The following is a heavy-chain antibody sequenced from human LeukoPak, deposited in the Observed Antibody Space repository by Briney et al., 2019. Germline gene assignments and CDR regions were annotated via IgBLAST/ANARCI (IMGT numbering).Heavy chain of an antibody. V-gene: IGHV4-59*08. CDR3: ATQLGIHGCDV. CDR1: CASISDYY. D-gene: IGHD7-27*01. CDR2: VYYRATT. J-gene: IGHJ3*01. Sequence: PSETLSLTCTVSCASISDYYWSWLRQPPRKGLEWIGYVYYRATTNYNPSLKSRVTISVETCKNQFSLKLTSVTAADTAVYYCATQLGIHGCDVWGQGTMVSVSS.